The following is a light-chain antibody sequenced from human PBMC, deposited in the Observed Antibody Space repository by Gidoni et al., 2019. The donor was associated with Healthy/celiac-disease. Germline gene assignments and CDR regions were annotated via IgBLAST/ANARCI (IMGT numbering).Light chain of an antibody. CDR3: QQLNSWLT. J-gene: IGKJ4*01. Sequence: IQLTQSPSFLSASVGYRVTITCRASQGISSYLAWYQQKPGKAPKLLIYAASTLQSGVPSRFSGSGSGTEFTLTISSLQPEDFATYYCQQLNSWLTFGGGTKVEIK. V-gene: IGKV1-9*01. CDR2: AAS. CDR1: QGISSY.